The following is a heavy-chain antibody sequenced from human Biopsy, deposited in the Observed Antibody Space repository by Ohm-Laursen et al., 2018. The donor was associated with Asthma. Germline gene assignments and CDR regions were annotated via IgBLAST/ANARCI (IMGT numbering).Heavy chain of an antibody. J-gene: IGHJ4*02. CDR1: GDSMGGSDYS. V-gene: IGHV4-39*01. D-gene: IGHD6-13*01. CDR2: VYHSGNT. CDR3: ARHKHSNSWYKYYFDY. Sequence: TLSLTCYVSGDSMGGSDYSWGWIRQPPGKGLEWIGNVYHSGNTNINPSLQSRVTISVDTSKSQFSLKVSAVTAADTAVYFCARHKHSNSWYKYYFDYWGQGTLVTVSS.